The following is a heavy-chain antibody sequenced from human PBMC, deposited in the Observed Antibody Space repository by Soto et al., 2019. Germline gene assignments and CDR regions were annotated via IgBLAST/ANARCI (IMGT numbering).Heavy chain of an antibody. CDR1: GGSFSGYY. CDR3: ARRGDRGPTFDY. V-gene: IGHV4-34*01. D-gene: IGHD3-10*01. Sequence: SETLSLTCAVYGGSFSGYYWSWIRQPPGKGLEWIGEINHRGSTNYNPYIKSRVTITEDTSKNQFSLKLSSVTAADTAVYYCARRGDRGPTFDYWGQGTLVTVS. J-gene: IGHJ4*02. CDR2: INHRGST.